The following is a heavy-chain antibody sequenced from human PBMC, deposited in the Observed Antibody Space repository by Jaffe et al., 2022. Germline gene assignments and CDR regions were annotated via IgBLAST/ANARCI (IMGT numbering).Heavy chain of an antibody. V-gene: IGHV2-70*01. J-gene: IGHJ4*02. CDR1: GFSLSTSGMC. CDR2: IDWDDDK. D-gene: IGHD6-19*01. CDR3: ARTYDSSGWYRYFDY. Sequence: QVTLRESGPALVKPTQTLTLTCTFSGFSLSTSGMCVSWIRQPPGKALEWLALIDWDDDKYYSTSLKTRLTISKDTSKNQVVLTMTNMDPVDTATYYCARTYDSSGWYRYFDYWGQGTLVTVSS.